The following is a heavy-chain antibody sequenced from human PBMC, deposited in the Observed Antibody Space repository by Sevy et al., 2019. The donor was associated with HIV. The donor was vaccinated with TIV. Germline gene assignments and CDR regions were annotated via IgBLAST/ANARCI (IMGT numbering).Heavy chain of an antibody. D-gene: IGHD2-8*02. CDR3: AKDRKVLLVVYAIPFDVFDI. CDR1: GFTFSNHA. Sequence: GGSLRLSCAASGFTFSNHAMHWVRQAPGKGLEWVAFIRYDGRNEYYADSVKGRFTISRDNSKNTLYLPMNSLRPEDTAVYYCAKDRKVLLVVYAIPFDVFDIWGQGTMVTVSS. CDR2: IRYDGRNE. J-gene: IGHJ3*02. V-gene: IGHV3-30*02.